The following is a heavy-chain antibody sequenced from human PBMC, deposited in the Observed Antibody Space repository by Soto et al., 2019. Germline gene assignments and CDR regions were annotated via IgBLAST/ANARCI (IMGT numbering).Heavy chain of an antibody. Sequence: ASVKVCCKASGYTFTGYYMHWVRQAPGQGLEWMGWINPNSGGTNYAQKFQGRVTMTRDTSISTAYMELSRLRSDDTAVYYCASSTMVRGVIITSHYYYGMDVWGQVPTVTVSS. J-gene: IGHJ6*02. CDR2: INPNSGGT. D-gene: IGHD3-10*01. CDR1: GYTFTGYY. CDR3: ASSTMVRGVIITSHYYYGMDV. V-gene: IGHV1-2*02.